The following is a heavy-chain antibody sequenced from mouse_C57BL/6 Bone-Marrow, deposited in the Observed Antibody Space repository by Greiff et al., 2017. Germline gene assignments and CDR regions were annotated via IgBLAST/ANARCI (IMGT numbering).Heavy chain of an antibody. CDR3: AREDMGYAMDY. CDR2: IDPSDSYT. D-gene: IGHD1-1*02. CDR1: GYTFTSYW. V-gene: IGHV1-69*01. Sequence: QVQLKQPGAELVMPGASVKLSCKASGYTFTSYWMHWVKQRPGQGLEWIGEIDPSDSYTNYNQKFKGKSTLTVDKSSSTAYMQLSSLTSEDSAVYYCAREDMGYAMDYWGQGTSVTVSS. J-gene: IGHJ4*01.